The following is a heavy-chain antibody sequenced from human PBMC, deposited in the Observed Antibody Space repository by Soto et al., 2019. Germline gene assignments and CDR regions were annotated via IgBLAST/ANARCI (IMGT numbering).Heavy chain of an antibody. D-gene: IGHD2-15*01. V-gene: IGHV1-8*01. CDR1: GYTFTSYD. CDR3: ARDHTEYCTGGSCYWFDP. CDR2: MNPNSGNT. Sequence: ASVKVSCKASGYTFTSYDINWVRQATGQGLEWMGWMNPNSGNTGYAQKFQGRVTMTRNTSISTAYMELSSLRSEDTAVYYCARDHTEYCTGGSCYWFDPWGQGTLVTVSS. J-gene: IGHJ5*02.